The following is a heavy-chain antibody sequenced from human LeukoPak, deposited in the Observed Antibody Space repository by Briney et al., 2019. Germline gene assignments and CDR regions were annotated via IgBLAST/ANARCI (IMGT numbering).Heavy chain of an antibody. Sequence: ASVTVSCKPSGYTFTDYYLHWVRQAPGQGLEWVGWIHPNTVATHHAQKFQGRLTMTRDTSISTVYMELTRLRSDDTAVYYCARDMGRYSGYDYDYWGQGTLVTASS. CDR1: GYTFTDYY. D-gene: IGHD5-12*01. CDR3: ARDMGRYSGYDYDY. CDR2: IHPNTVAT. J-gene: IGHJ4*02. V-gene: IGHV1-2*02.